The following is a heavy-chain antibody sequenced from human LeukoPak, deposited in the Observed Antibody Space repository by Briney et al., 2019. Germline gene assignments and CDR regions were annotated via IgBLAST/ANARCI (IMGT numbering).Heavy chain of an antibody. CDR2: IYSGGST. J-gene: IGHJ3*02. Sequence: GGSLRLSCAASGFTVSSNYMSWVRQAPGKGLEWVSIIYSGGSTFYADSVKGRFTISRDNAKNSLYLQMNSLRAEDTAVYYCARGYTAWDAFDIWGQGTMVTVSS. D-gene: IGHD5-18*01. V-gene: IGHV3-53*01. CDR1: GFTVSSNY. CDR3: ARGYTAWDAFDI.